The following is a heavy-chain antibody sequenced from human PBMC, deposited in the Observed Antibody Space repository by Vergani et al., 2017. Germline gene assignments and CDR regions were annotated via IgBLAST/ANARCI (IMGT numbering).Heavy chain of an antibody. CDR3: ATPQTVTTGGMEV. D-gene: IGHD4-17*01. Sequence: EVQLVQSGAEVKKPGATMKISCKVSGYTFTDHYMHWVKQAPGKGLEWRGLVDPEDGETIYAEKFKCRVTIAADTSTDTAHLELSSLRSEDTAVYYCATPQTVTTGGMEVWGQGTTVIVSS. V-gene: IGHV1-69-2*01. CDR2: VDPEDGET. J-gene: IGHJ6*02. CDR1: GYTFTDHY.